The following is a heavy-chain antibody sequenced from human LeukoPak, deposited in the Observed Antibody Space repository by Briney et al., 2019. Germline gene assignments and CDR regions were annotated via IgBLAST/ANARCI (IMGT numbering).Heavy chain of an antibody. J-gene: IGHJ2*01. D-gene: IGHD6-13*01. CDR3: AKASRSGVAATASGWYFDL. V-gene: IGHV3-23*01. CDR1: GFTFSTYG. Sequence: GGSLRLSCAASGFTFSTYGMSWVRQAPGKGLEWVSGTGNSGHGGGLTYHADSVKGRFTISSDNFRNILYLQMNSLRVDDTAVYFCAKASRSGVAATASGWYFDLWGRGTLVTVSS. CDR2: NSGHGGGLT.